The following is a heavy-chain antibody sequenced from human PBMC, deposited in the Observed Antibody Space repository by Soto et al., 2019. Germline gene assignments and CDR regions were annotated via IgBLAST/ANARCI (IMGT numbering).Heavy chain of an antibody. CDR1: GYTLTRYG. D-gene: IGHD2-8*01. CDR2: ISGYNGDT. CDR3: AKNGQPPYYYYGMDV. V-gene: IGHV1-18*01. J-gene: IGHJ6*02. Sequence: QGQLVQSGGEAKKPGASVKVSCKASGYTLTRYGISWVRQAPGQGLEWMGWISGYNGDTNYAQKFQGRVTMTIDTSTSTAYMELRSLTSDDTAVYYCAKNGQPPYYYYGMDVWGQGTTVTVSS.